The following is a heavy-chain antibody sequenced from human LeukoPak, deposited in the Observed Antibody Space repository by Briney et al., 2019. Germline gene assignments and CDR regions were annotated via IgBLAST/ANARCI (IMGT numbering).Heavy chain of an antibody. V-gene: IGHV3-11*04. J-gene: IGHJ6*04. CDR2: ISSSGSTI. D-gene: IGHD3-10*02. CDR3: AELGITMIGGV. Sequence: GRSLRLSCAAAGFTVSASAMSSVRQAPGQGREWVSYISSSGSTIYYADSVKGRFTISRDNDKNSLYLQMNSLRAEDPGVYYCAELGITMIGGVWGKGTTVTISS. CDR1: GFTVSASA.